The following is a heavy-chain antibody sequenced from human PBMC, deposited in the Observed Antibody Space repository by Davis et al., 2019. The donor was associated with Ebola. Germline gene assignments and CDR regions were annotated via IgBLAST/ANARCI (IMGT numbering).Heavy chain of an antibody. CDR3: ASGLRGYSYGNWFDT. J-gene: IGHJ5*02. D-gene: IGHD5-18*01. CDR2: ITSNGYI. Sequence: PGGSLRLSCAASAFTFSTYTINWVRQAPGKGLEWVSSITSNGYIYYADSVKGRFTISRDNAKSSLYLQMNSLRAEDTAVYYCASGLRGYSYGNWFDTWGQGTLVTVSS. V-gene: IGHV3-21*01. CDR1: AFTFSTYT.